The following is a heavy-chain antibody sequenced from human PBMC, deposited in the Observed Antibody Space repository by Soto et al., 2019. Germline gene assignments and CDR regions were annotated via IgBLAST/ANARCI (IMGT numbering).Heavy chain of an antibody. J-gene: IGHJ6*02. CDR2: IYYSGST. D-gene: IGHD5-12*01. CDR1: GGSISSYY. CDR3: ARAYSGYDGYYYYYYGMDV. Sequence: SETLSLTCTVSGGSISSYYWSWIRQPPGKGLEWIGYIYYSGSTNYNPSLKSRVTISVDTSKNQFSLKLSSVTAADTAVYYCARAYSGYDGYYYYYYGMDVWGQGTTVTVSS. V-gene: IGHV4-59*01.